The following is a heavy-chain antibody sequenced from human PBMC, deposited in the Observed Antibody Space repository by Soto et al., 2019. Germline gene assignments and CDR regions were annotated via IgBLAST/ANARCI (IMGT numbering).Heavy chain of an antibody. J-gene: IGHJ6*02. V-gene: IGHV3-30*18. D-gene: IGHD1-7*01. CDR3: AKDQLPAPEVDYYGMDV. CDR1: GFTFSSYG. CDR2: ISYDGSNK. Sequence: HPGGSLRLSCAASGFTFSSYGMHWVRQAPGKGLEWVAVISYDGSNKYYADSVKGRFTISRDNSKNTLYLQMNSLRAEDTAVYYCAKDQLPAPEVDYYGMDVWGQGTTVTVSS.